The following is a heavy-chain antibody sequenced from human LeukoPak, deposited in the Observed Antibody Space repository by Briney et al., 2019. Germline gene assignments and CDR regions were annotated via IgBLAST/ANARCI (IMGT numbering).Heavy chain of an antibody. J-gene: IGHJ6*03. CDR2: ISESGST. CDR3: ARQDALGKFPPPFYMDV. D-gene: IGHD3-16*01. Sequence: PSETLSLTCTVSGASISSYNWNWIRQPPGKGLEWIGYISESGSTNYNSSLENRVTLSLDTSQNEISLNLRSATVADTAVYYCARQDALGKFPPPFYMDVWGKGTTVIVS. CDR1: GASISSYN. V-gene: IGHV4-59*08.